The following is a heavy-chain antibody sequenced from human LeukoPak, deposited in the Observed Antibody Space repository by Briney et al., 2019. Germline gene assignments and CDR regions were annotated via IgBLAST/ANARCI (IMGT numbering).Heavy chain of an antibody. CDR2: ISYDGSDK. J-gene: IGHJ3*02. CDR1: GYNFNGHG. V-gene: IGHV3-30*12. Sequence: GGSLRLSCAVSGYNFNGHGMHWVRQAPGKGLEWVAVISYDGSDKYYADSVKGRFTISRDNAKNSLYLQMNSLRAEDTAVYYCARDIVVVPAARRGYGAFDIWGQGTMVTVSS. CDR3: ARDIVVVPAARRGYGAFDI. D-gene: IGHD2-2*01.